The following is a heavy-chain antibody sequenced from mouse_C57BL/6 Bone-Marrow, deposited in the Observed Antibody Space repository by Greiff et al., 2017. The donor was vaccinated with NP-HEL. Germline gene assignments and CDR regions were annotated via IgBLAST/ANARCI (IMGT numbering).Heavy chain of an antibody. V-gene: IGHV5-6*02. Sequence: EVMLVESGGDLVKPGGSLKLSCAASGFTFSSYGMSWVRQTPDKRLEWVATISSGGSYTYYPDSVTGRFTISRDKSKNTLYLQMSSLKSEDTAMYYCARHGELRDYWGQGTTLTVSS. CDR3: ARHGELRDY. D-gene: IGHD2-4*01. J-gene: IGHJ2*01. CDR1: GFTFSSYG. CDR2: ISSGGSYT.